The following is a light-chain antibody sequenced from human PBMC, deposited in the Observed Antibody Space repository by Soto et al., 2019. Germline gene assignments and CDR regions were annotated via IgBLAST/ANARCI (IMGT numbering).Light chain of an antibody. J-gene: IGKJ1*01. CDR3: QQYGSSGT. Sequence: DTQMTQSPSSLSASGGDSVTITCRASQDIRTYLNWYQQKSGKAPKLLIYAASSLQSGVPSRFSGGGSGTDFTLTISGLEPEDFAVYYCQQYGSSGTFGQGTKVDIK. CDR2: AAS. CDR1: QDIRTY. V-gene: IGKV1-39*01.